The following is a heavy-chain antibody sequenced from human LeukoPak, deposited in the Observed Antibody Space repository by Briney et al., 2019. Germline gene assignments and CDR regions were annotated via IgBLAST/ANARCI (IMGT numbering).Heavy chain of an antibody. CDR3: AREEIAVAGTRFDWFDP. Sequence: SETLSLTCTVSGGSISSSSYYWGWIRQPPGKGLEWIGSIYYSGSTYYNPSLKSRVTISVDTSKNQFSLKLSSVTAADTAVYYCAREEIAVAGTRFDWFDPWGQGTLVTVSS. D-gene: IGHD6-19*01. CDR2: IYYSGST. J-gene: IGHJ5*02. V-gene: IGHV4-39*07. CDR1: GGSISSSSYY.